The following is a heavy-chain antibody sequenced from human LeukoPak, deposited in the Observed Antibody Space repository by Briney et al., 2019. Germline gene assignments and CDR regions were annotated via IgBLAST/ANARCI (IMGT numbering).Heavy chain of an antibody. CDR3: ANTDISSPLY. D-gene: IGHD6-13*01. CDR2: ITGGGVST. V-gene: IGHV3-23*01. CDR1: GFTFSNYA. J-gene: IGHJ4*02. Sequence: PGGSLRLSCAASGFTFSNYAMSWVRQAPGKGLEWVSTITGGGVSTYYAGSVKGRFAISRDNSRNTLFLQMNSLRAEDTAIYYCANTDISSPLYSGQGTLVAVSS.